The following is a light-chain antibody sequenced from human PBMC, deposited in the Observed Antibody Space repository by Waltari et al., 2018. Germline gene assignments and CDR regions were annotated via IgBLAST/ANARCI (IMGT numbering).Light chain of an antibody. Sequence: EIVLTQSPATLSFSPGERATLSSRASQSDSSYLAWYQQKPGQAPRLLIYDASNRATGIPARFSGSGSGTDFTLTISSLEPEDFAVYYCQQRSNWWTFGQGTKVEIK. CDR2: DAS. J-gene: IGKJ1*01. V-gene: IGKV3-11*01. CDR3: QQRSNWWT. CDR1: QSDSSY.